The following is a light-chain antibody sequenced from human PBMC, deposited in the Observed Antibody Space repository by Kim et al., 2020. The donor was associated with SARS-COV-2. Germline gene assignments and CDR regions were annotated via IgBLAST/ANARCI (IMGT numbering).Light chain of an antibody. V-gene: IGLV7-46*01. J-gene: IGLJ2*01. CDR2: DTF. Sequence: QAVVTQESSLTVSPGGTVTLTCGSSTGTVTSTRFPYWFQQRPGQAPRTLIYDTFNKHSWTPARFSASLLGDKAALTLSGAQPEDEATYYCLLSYSGVVVFGGGTKLTVL. CDR3: LLSYSGVVV. CDR1: TGTVTSTRF.